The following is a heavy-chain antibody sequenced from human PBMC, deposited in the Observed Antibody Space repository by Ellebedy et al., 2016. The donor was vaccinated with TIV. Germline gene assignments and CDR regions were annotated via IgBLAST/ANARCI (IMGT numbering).Heavy chain of an antibody. CDR3: ARGWTVAGSPDPSFF. V-gene: IGHV1-69*13. CDR1: GGIFSTYG. J-gene: IGHJ4*02. Sequence: ASVKVSCXASGGIFSTYGINWVRQAPGQGLEWMGGITPIFGRANYAQKFQGRVIITADESTTTAYMELSSLRFEDTAVYHCARGWTVAGSPDPSFFWGQGTLVTVSS. D-gene: IGHD6-19*01. CDR2: ITPIFGRA.